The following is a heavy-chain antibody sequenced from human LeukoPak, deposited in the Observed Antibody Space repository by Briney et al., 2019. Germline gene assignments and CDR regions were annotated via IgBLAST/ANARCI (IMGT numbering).Heavy chain of an antibody. CDR2: ISSSGSII. Sequence: AGGSLRLSCAASGFNFNIYEMNWVRQAPGKGLEWISYISSSGSIILYADSVKGRFTISRDNSKNTLYLQMNSLRAEDTAVYYCAKLGTPWGQGTLVTVSS. D-gene: IGHD7-27*01. V-gene: IGHV3-48*03. CDR1: GFNFNIYE. J-gene: IGHJ5*02. CDR3: AKLGTP.